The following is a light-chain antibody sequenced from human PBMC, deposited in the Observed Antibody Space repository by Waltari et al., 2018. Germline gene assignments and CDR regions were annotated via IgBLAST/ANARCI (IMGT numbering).Light chain of an antibody. V-gene: IGKV3-11*01. CDR2: AAS. J-gene: IGKJ2*03. Sequence: EIVLTQSPATLSLSPGESATLSCRASQSVGTYLAWYQQKPGQAPRLLIYAASNRATGIPARFSGSGSGTDFTLTISNLEPGDSAVYYCQQRSDRPPVSFGQGTRLQIK. CDR3: QQRSDRPPVS. CDR1: QSVGTY.